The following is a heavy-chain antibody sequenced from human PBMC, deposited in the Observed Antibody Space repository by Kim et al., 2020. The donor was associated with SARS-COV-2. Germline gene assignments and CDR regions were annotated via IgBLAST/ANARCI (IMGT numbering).Heavy chain of an antibody. J-gene: IGHJ6*02. CDR1: GGSISSYY. CDR3: ASEAYYYGMDV. V-gene: IGHV4-4*07. Sequence: SETLSLTCTVSGGSISSYYWSWIRQPAGKGLEWIGRIYTSGSSNYNPSLKSRVTMSVDTSKNQFSLKLSSVTAADTAVYYCASEAYYYGMDVWGQGTTVTVSS. CDR2: IYTSGSS.